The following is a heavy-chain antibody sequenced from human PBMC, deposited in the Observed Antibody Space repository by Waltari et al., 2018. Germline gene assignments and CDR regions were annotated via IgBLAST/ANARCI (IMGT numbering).Heavy chain of an antibody. D-gene: IGHD3-10*01. J-gene: IGHJ6*02. Sequence: QVQLVQSGAEVKKPGSSVKVSCKASGGTFSSYAISWVRQAPGQGLEWMGRIIPIFGTANYAQKFQGRGTITADKSTSTAYMELSSLRSEDTAVYYCARNAGTSIYYYYGMDVWGQGTTVTVSS. CDR3: ARNAGTSIYYYYGMDV. CDR1: GGTFSSYA. CDR2: IIPIFGTA. V-gene: IGHV1-69*08.